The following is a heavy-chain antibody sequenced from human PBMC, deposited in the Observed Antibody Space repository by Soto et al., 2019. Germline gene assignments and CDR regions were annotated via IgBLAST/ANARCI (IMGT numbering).Heavy chain of an antibody. CDR2: IYPGDSDT. J-gene: IGHJ6*02. D-gene: IGHD3-22*01. V-gene: IGHV5-51*01. CDR1: GYSFTIYW. CDR3: ARHGPRVYYDNSDYYYYGMDV. Sequence: GESLKISCKGSGYSFTIYWIGWVRQMPGKGLEWMGIIYPGDSDTRYSPSFQGRVTISADKSISTACLQWSSLKASDTAMYYCARHGPRVYYDNSDYYYYGMDVWGQGTTVTVSS.